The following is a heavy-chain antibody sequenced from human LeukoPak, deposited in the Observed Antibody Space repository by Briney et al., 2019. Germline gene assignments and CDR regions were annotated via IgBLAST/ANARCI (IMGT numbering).Heavy chain of an antibody. D-gene: IGHD3-3*01. CDR3: ARAYDFWSGYYTLDWFDP. V-gene: IGHV1-2*02. CDR2: INTNSGGT. J-gene: IGHJ5*02. CDR1: GYTFTGYY. Sequence: GSVKVSCKASGYTFTGYYMHWVRQAPGQGLEWMGWINTNSGGTNYARKFQGRVTMTRDTSISTAYRELSRLRSDDTAVYYCARAYDFWSGYYTLDWFDPWGQGTLVTVSS.